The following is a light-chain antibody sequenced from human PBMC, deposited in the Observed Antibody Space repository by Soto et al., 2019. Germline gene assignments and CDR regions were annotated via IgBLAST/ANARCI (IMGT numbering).Light chain of an antibody. CDR3: CSYAGGNTYV. J-gene: IGLJ1*01. V-gene: IGLV2-23*01. CDR1: SSDVGGYDY. CDR2: EDS. Sequence: QSVLTQPPSASGSPGQTVTISCTGTSSDVGGYDYVSWYQQHPGNAPKLMIYEDSKRPSGVSNRFSGSKSVNTASLTISGLQAEDEADYYCCSYAGGNTYVFGTGTKLTVL.